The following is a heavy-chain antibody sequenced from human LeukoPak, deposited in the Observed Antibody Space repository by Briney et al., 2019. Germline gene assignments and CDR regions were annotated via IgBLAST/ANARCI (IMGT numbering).Heavy chain of an antibody. Sequence: PSETLSLTCAVYGGSFSGYYWSWIRQPPGKGLEWIGEINHSGSTNYNPSLKSRVTISVDTSKNQFSLKLSSVTAADTAVYYCARHGPHYYDSSGYYHIDYWGQGTLVTVSS. V-gene: IGHV4-34*01. CDR1: GGSFSGYY. D-gene: IGHD3-22*01. J-gene: IGHJ4*02. CDR2: INHSGST. CDR3: ARHGPHYYDSSGYYHIDY.